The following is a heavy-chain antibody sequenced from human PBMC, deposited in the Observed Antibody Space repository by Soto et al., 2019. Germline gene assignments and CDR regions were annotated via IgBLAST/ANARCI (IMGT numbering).Heavy chain of an antibody. D-gene: IGHD6-13*01. Sequence: QVQLVESGGGLVKPRGSLRLSCAASGFTFSDYYMSWIRQAPGKGLEWVSYISSSSSYTNYADSVKGRVTISRDNAKNSLYLQMNSLRAEDTAVYYCAREGAAGGDYYYYGMDVWGQGTTVTVSS. V-gene: IGHV3-11*05. CDR1: GFTFSDYY. J-gene: IGHJ6*02. CDR2: ISSSSSYT. CDR3: AREGAAGGDYYYYGMDV.